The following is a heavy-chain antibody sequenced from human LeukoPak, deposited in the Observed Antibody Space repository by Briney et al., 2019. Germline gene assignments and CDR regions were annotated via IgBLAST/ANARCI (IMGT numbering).Heavy chain of an antibody. CDR3: ARDHSYDSSGYSTPGFDY. CDR2: ISSSSSYI. J-gene: IGHJ4*02. Sequence: SGGSLRLSCAASGFTFSSYSMNWVRQAPGKGLEWVSSISSSSSYIYYADSVKGRFTISRDNAKNSLYLQMNSLRAEDTAVYYCARDHSYDSSGYSTPGFDYWGQGTLVTVSS. D-gene: IGHD3-22*01. CDR1: GFTFSSYS. V-gene: IGHV3-21*01.